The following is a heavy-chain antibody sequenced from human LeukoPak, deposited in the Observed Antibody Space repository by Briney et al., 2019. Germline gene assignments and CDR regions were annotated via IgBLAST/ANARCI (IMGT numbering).Heavy chain of an antibody. Sequence: GGSLRLSCAASGFTVSSNYMSWVRQAPGKGLEWVSVIYSGGSTYYADSVKGRFTISRDNSKNTLYLQMNSLRAEDTAVYYCARRELNNWFDSWGQGSLVTVSS. J-gene: IGHJ5*01. CDR3: ARRELNNWFDS. V-gene: IGHV3-53*01. D-gene: IGHD1-7*01. CDR1: GFTVSSNY. CDR2: IYSGGST.